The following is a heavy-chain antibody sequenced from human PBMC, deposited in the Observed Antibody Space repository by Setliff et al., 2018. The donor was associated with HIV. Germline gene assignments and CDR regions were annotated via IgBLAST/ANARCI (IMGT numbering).Heavy chain of an antibody. CDR2: MNPNSGNT. CDR1: GYTFGSYD. J-gene: IGHJ6*03. V-gene: IGHV1-8*02. CDR3: ARARRDSNDRGRRNHYYIDV. Sequence: ASVKVSCKASGYTFGSYDINWVRQATGQGLEWMGWMNPNSGNTGCAQKFQGRVTMTRDTSISTAYMELNNLKFEDTAVHYCARARRDSNDRGRRNHYYIDVWGKGTTVTVSS. D-gene: IGHD1-26*01.